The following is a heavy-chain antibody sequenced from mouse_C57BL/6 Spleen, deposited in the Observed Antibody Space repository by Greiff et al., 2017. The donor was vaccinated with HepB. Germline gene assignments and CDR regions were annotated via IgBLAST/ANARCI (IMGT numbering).Heavy chain of an antibody. D-gene: IGHD3-2*02. V-gene: IGHV2-2*01. J-gene: IGHJ2*01. CDR2: IWSGGST. CDR1: GFSLTSYG. CDR3: ASLSSGYNYFDY. Sequence: QVQLKESGPGLVQPSQSLSITCTVSGFSLTSYGVHWVRQSPGKGLEWLGVIWSGGSTDYNAAFIARLSISKDNSKSQVFFKMNSLQADDTAIYYCASLSSGYNYFDYWGQGTTLTVSS.